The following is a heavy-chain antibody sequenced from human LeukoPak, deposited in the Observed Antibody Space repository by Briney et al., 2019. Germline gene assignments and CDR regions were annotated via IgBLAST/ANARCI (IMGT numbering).Heavy chain of an antibody. CDR1: GGSFSGYY. CDR3: ARQGAITARRTHYYAMDV. J-gene: IGHJ6*02. D-gene: IGHD1-20*01. Sequence: PSETLSLTCAVYGGSFSGYYWSWIRQPPGKGLEWIGEINHSGSTNYNPSLKSRVTISVDTSKNQFSLKLSSVTAADTAVYYCARQGAITARRTHYYAMDVWGPGTTVTVSS. CDR2: INHSGST. V-gene: IGHV4-34*01.